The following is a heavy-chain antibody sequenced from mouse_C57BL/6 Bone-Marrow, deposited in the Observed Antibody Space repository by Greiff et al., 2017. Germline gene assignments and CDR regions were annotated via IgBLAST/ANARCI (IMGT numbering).Heavy chain of an antibody. Sequence: VQLQQSGAELVRPGASVKLSCTASGFNIKDDYMHWVKQRPEQGLEWIGWIDPENGDTEYASKFQGKATITADTSSNTAYLQRSSLTSEDTAVYYCTTITTGVADWYFDVWGTGTTVTVSS. V-gene: IGHV14-4*01. CDR3: TTITTGVADWYFDV. CDR1: GFNIKDDY. CDR2: IDPENGDT. D-gene: IGHD1-1*01. J-gene: IGHJ1*03.